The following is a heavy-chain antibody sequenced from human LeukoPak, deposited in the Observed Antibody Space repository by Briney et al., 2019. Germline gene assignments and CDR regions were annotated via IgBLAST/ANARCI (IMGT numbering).Heavy chain of an antibody. V-gene: IGHV3-23*01. D-gene: IGHD2-2*01. CDR3: ATGGWRYCTSSPSCPNWFDP. CDR2: ISGSGGST. J-gene: IGHJ5*02. Sequence: TGGSLRLSCAASGFTFSTYAMNWVRQAPGKGLEWVSAISGSGGSTYYADSVKGRFTISRDNSKNTLYLQMNSLRDEDTAIYNCATGGWRYCTSSPSCPNWFDPWGQGTLVTVSS. CDR1: GFTFSTYA.